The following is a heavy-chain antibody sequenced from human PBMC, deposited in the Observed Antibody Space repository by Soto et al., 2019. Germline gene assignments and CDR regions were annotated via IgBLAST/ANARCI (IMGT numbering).Heavy chain of an antibody. D-gene: IGHD6-6*01. CDR2: ISYDGSNK. CDR3: ARRSIAARQALDY. Sequence: QVQLVESGGGVVQPGRSLRLSCAASGFTFSSYAMHWVRQAPGKGLEWVAVISYDGSNKYYADSVKGRFTISRDNSKNTLYLQMNSLRAEDTAVYYCARRSIAARQALDYRGQGTLVTVSS. CDR1: GFTFSSYA. V-gene: IGHV3-30-3*01. J-gene: IGHJ4*02.